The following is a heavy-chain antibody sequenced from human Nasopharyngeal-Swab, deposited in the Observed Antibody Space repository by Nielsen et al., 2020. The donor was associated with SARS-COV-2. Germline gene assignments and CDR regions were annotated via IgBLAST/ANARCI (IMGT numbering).Heavy chain of an antibody. CDR3: ARSRTDYGGTWYDAFDI. J-gene: IGHJ3*02. D-gene: IGHD4/OR15-4a*01. Sequence: GGSLRLSCAASGFTFSSYSTNWVRQAPGKGLEWVSSVSSSGSYISYADSLKGRFTISRDNVKNTLYLQMNSLRAEDTAVYYCARSRTDYGGTWYDAFDIWGQGTLVTVSS. CDR2: VSSSGSYI. CDR1: GFTFSSYS. V-gene: IGHV3-21*06.